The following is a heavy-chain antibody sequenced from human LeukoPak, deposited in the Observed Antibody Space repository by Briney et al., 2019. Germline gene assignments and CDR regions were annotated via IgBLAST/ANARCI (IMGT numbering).Heavy chain of an antibody. CDR2: VIMDGSTT. D-gene: IGHD5/OR15-5a*01. V-gene: IGHV3-30*03. CDR1: GFSFSSHG. J-gene: IGHJ4*02. CDR3: ARDLTAHWSIEY. Sequence: GGSLRPSCAASGFSFSSHGIHWVRQAPGKGLEWVAMVIMDGSTTVYADSVKGRFTISRDNSMNIAYLLMNSLRPEDTAVYYCARDLTAHWSIEYWGQGALVTVSS.